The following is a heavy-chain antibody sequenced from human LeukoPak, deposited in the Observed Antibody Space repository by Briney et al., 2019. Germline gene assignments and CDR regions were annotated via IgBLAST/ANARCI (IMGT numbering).Heavy chain of an antibody. D-gene: IGHD6-19*01. J-gene: IGHJ6*01. CDR3: ARDSSAPRSYFALDV. CDR2: VSLDGIT. V-gene: IGHV4-4*02. Sequence: SGTLSLTCVFSGDSISDDSVNKNNWLNWVRQALGKGLECIGDVSLDGITNYNPSLLGRVTISLDKSAKQVSLRLTSVTAADTAIYYCARDSSAPRSYFALDVWGQGTTVTVPS. CDR1: GDSISDDSVNKNNW.